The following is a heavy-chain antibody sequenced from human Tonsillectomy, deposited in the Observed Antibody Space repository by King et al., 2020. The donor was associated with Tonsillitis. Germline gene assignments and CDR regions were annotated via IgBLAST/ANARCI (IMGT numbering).Heavy chain of an antibody. CDR2: INPSGGST. CDR3: ARAGATMVRGVIVSPFDY. J-gene: IGHJ4*02. D-gene: IGHD3-10*01. V-gene: IGHV1-46*01. CDR1: GYTFTSYY. Sequence: QLVQSGAEVKRPGASVKVSCKASGYTFTSYYIHCVRQAPGQGLEGMGIINPSGGSTSYAQKFQGRVTMTRDTSTSTVKMELRSLKSDDTAVYYCARAGATMVRGVIVSPFDYWGQGTLVTVSS.